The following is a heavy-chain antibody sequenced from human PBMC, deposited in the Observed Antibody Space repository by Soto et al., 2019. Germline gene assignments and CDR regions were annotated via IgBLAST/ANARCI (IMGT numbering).Heavy chain of an antibody. J-gene: IGHJ4*02. D-gene: IGHD6-19*01. V-gene: IGHV4-31*03. CDR1: RAYISSGVYY. CDR2: IESSGST. CDR3: ARGLSTHTAVAGMGYFDS. Sequence: PSETLSLTCTVSRAYISSGVYYWTWIRQHPGKGLEWIGYIESSGSTFFNPSLKRRVAISVDPPKNHSSLQLTPVTAADTAVYYCARGLSTHTAVAGMGYFDSWGQGTLVTVSS.